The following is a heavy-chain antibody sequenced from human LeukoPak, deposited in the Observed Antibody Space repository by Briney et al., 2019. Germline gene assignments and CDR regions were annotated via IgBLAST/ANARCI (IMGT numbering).Heavy chain of an antibody. CDR2: ISGSGGST. D-gene: IGHD3-3*01. V-gene: IGHV3-23*01. CDR1: GFTFSSYS. Sequence: GGSLRLSCAASGFTFSSYSMNWVRQAPGKGLEWVSAISGSGGSTYYADSVKGRFTISRDNSKNTLYLQMNSLRAEDTAVYYCAKTPDFFYDSLGAPTSPAPKWGQGTLVTVSS. J-gene: IGHJ4*02. CDR3: AKTPDFFYDSLGAPTSPAPK.